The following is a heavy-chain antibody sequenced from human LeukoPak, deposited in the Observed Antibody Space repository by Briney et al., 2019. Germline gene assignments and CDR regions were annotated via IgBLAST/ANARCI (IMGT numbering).Heavy chain of an antibody. V-gene: IGHV4-39*01. J-gene: IGHJ4*02. Sequence: SETLSLTCTVSGGSISSSSYYWGWIRQPPGKGLEWIGSIYYSGSTYYNPSLKSRVTISVDTSKNQFSLKLSSVTAADTAVYYCARGTYDFWSGYRLDYWGQGTLVTVSS. CDR3: ARGTYDFWSGYRLDY. CDR1: GGSISSSSYY. D-gene: IGHD3-3*01. CDR2: IYYSGST.